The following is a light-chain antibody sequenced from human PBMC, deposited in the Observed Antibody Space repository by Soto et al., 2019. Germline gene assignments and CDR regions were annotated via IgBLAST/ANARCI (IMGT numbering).Light chain of an antibody. Sequence: EIVLTQSPGTLSLSPGERATLPCRASQSVSSSHLAWYQQKPGQAPRLLIYGASSRATGIPDRFSGSGSGTDFTLTISRLEPEDFAVYYCQQYGSSPPSWTFGQGTKVNI. CDR1: QSVSSSH. CDR2: GAS. V-gene: IGKV3-20*01. J-gene: IGKJ1*01. CDR3: QQYGSSPPSWT.